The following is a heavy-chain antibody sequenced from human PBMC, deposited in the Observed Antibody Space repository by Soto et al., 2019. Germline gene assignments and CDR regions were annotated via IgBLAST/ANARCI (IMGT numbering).Heavy chain of an antibody. D-gene: IGHD2-2*01. V-gene: IGHV3-30*18. J-gene: IGHJ4*02. CDR1: GFTFSSYG. CDR2: ISYDGSNK. Sequence: GGSLRLSCAASGFTFSSYGMHWVRQAPGKGLEWVAVISYDGSNKYYADSVKGRFTISRDNSKNTLYLQMNSLRAEDTAVHYCAKDGRILGYCSSTSCPANLSENWGQGTLVTVSS. CDR3: AKDGRILGYCSSTSCPANLSEN.